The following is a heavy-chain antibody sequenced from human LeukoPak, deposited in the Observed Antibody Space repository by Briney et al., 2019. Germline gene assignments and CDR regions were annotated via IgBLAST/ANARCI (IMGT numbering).Heavy chain of an antibody. Sequence: PGGSLRLFCAASGFTISSYAMSWVRQAPGKGLEWVSVISGSGGSTNYADSVKGRFTISRDNSKNTLYLQMNSLRAEDTAVYYCGVYSSSWHDYWGQGTLVTVS. CDR1: GFTISSYA. J-gene: IGHJ4*02. D-gene: IGHD6-13*01. V-gene: IGHV3-23*01. CDR2: ISGSGGST. CDR3: GVYSSSWHDY.